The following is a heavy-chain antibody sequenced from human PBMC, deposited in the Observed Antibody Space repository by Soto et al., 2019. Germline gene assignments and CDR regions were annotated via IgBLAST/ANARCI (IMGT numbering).Heavy chain of an antibody. CDR2: TDYSGNT. Sequence: QVQLQESGPGLVRPSETLSLTCTVSTDSISSYYWIWIRQSPGKGLVWIGYTDYSGNTNYNHSLMSRVTVSGDTSKSQFPLRLSSVTAAYTAVYYCARAVGDPRYDLDSWGQGTLVTVSS. CDR3: ARAVGDPRYDLDS. D-gene: IGHD5-12*01. CDR1: TDSISSYY. V-gene: IGHV4-59*08. J-gene: IGHJ4*02.